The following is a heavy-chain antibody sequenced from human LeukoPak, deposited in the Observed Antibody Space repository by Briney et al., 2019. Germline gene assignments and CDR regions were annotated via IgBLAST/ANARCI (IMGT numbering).Heavy chain of an antibody. J-gene: IGHJ4*02. Sequence: GGSLRLSCAASGFTVSSNYMSWVRQAPGKGLEWVSVIYSGDSTYYADSVKGRFTISRDNSKNTLYLQMNSLRAEDTAVYYCARDLSCSSTSCYENYWGQGTLVTVSS. V-gene: IGHV3-53*01. D-gene: IGHD2-2*01. CDR1: GFTVSSNY. CDR3: ARDLSCSSTSCYENY. CDR2: IYSGDST.